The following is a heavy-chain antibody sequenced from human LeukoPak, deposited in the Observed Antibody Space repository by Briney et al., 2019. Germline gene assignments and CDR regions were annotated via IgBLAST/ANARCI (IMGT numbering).Heavy chain of an antibody. D-gene: IGHD6-13*01. CDR2: ISHNGNT. CDR1: GASISDTNW. CDR3: ARDGVLAAAGTNWFDP. J-gene: IGHJ5*02. Sequence: SETLSLTCTISGASISDTNWWTWVRQPPGKGLEWIGEISHNGNTNYSPSLKSRVTISVDKSKNQFSLRLDSVTAADTAVYYCARDGVLAAAGTNWFDPWGQGTLVTVSS. V-gene: IGHV4-4*02.